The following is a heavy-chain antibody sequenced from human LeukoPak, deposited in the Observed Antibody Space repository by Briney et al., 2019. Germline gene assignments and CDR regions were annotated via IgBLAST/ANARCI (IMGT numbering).Heavy chain of an antibody. V-gene: IGHV3-30-3*01. Sequence: PGGSLRLSCAASGFTISNYVMHWVRQTPGKGLEWVAVISYDGSNKYYADSVKGRITISRDNSKNTLYLQMNSLRAEDTAVYYCARVVDYYGLGSYGWGQGILVTVSS. D-gene: IGHD3-10*01. CDR2: ISYDGSNK. CDR3: ARVVDYYGLGSYG. J-gene: IGHJ4*02. CDR1: GFTISNYV.